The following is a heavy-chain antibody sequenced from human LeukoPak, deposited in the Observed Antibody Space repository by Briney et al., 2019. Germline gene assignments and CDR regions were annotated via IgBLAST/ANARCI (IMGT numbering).Heavy chain of an antibody. Sequence: ASVKVSCKASGYTFISYDINWVRQATGQGLEWMGWMNPNSGNTGYAQKFQGRVTMTRNTSISTAYMELSSLRSEDTAVYYCARGSIVGATTYLIDYWGQGTLVTVSS. CDR1: GYTFISYD. CDR2: MNPNSGNT. V-gene: IGHV1-8*01. CDR3: ARGSIVGATTYLIDY. D-gene: IGHD1-26*01. J-gene: IGHJ4*02.